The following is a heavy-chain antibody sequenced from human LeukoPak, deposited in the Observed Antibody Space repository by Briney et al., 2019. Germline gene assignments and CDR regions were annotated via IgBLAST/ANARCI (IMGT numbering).Heavy chain of an antibody. D-gene: IGHD6-19*01. V-gene: IGHV3-30*18. CDR3: AKDPRQWLVLGGFDY. Sequence: GGSLRLSCAASGFTFSSYGMPWVRQAPGKGLEWVAVISYDGSNKYYADSVKGRFTISRDNSKNTLYLQMNSLRAEDTAVYYCAKDPRQWLVLGGFDYWGQGTLVTVSS. J-gene: IGHJ4*02. CDR2: ISYDGSNK. CDR1: GFTFSSYG.